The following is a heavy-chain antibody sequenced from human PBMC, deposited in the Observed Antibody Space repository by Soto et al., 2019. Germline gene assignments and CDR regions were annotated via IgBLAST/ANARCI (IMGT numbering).Heavy chain of an antibody. Sequence: LRLSCAVSGFICSSYDMSWVRQAPGKGLEWVSTILVGGSTHYEDAVKGRFTISRDTSKNTVYLQMNSLTAGDTAVYYCAKATATSGGAFEIYGQGTMVTVSS. J-gene: IGHJ3*02. D-gene: IGHD1-1*01. CDR3: AKATATSGGAFEI. V-gene: IGHV3-23*01. CDR2: ILVGGST. CDR1: GFICSSYD.